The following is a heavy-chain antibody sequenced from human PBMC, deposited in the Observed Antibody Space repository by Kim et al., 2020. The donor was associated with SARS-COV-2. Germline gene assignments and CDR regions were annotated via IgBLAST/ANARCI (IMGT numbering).Heavy chain of an antibody. CDR3: ATLGHDYGYYVRN. CDR1: GDSISSSNSY. J-gene: IGHJ4*02. CDR2: VHYIGSS. Sequence: SETLSLTCTVSGDSISSSNSYWGWIRQPPGKGLEWIGSVHYIGSSYYNPSLKSRVTISIDTSRNQFSLKLSSGTAADTSVYFCATLGHDYGYYVRNWGQGTPVTVSS. D-gene: IGHD4-17*01. V-gene: IGHV4-39*01.